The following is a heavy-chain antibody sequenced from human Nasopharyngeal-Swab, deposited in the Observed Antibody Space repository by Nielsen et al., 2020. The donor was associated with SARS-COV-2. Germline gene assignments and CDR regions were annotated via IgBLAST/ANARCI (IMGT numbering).Heavy chain of an antibody. V-gene: IGHV4-38-2*02. J-gene: IGHJ4*02. CDR3: ARGGSTPMIISY. D-gene: IGHD5-18*01. CDR1: GSSISSGYY. Sequence: SETLSLTCTVSGSSISSGYYWGWIRQPPGKGLEWIGTVSHTGSTYYNPSLKSRVTLSVDTSKNQFSLTLSSVTAADTAVYYCARGGSTPMIISYWGQGTLVTVSS. CDR2: VSHTGST.